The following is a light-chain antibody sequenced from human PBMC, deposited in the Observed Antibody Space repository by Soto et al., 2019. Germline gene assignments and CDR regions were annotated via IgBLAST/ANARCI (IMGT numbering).Light chain of an antibody. J-gene: IGKJ2*01. V-gene: IGKV3-15*01. Sequence: EIVLTHSPATLSVSPGERATLSCRASQSVGSNLAWYQQRPGQPPRLLIYDASIRATDIPARLSGGGAGTEFTLTISRLQSEDLAVYYCQQYNNWSYILGRGTNLRI. CDR1: QSVGSN. CDR2: DAS. CDR3: QQYNNWSYI.